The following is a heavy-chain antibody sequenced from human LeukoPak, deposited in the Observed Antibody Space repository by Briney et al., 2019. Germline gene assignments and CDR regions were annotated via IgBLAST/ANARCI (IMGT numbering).Heavy chain of an antibody. CDR1: GYTFTGYY. V-gene: IGHV1-18*04. J-gene: IGHJ4*02. CDR3: AREPSGLLFDY. D-gene: IGHD6-25*01. CDR2: ISPYNDNT. Sequence: ASVKVSCKASGYTFTGYYMHWVRQAPGQGLEWMGWISPYNDNTNYAKKFQGRVTLTTDTSTSTAYMELRGLTSDDTAVYYCAREPSGLLFDYWGLGTLVTVSS.